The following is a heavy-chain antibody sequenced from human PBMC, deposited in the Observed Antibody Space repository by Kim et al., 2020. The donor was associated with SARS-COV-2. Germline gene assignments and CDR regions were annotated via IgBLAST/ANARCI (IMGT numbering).Heavy chain of an antibody. Sequence: GGSLRLSCAASGFTFSSYSMNWVRQAPGKGLEWVSSISSSSSYIYYADSVKGRFTISRDNAKNSLYLQMNSLRAEDTAVYYCAREREIGYCSSTSCYNPRGAFDIWGQGTMVTVSS. CDR2: ISSSSSYI. CDR1: GFTFSSYS. CDR3: AREREIGYCSSTSCYNPRGAFDI. V-gene: IGHV3-21*01. D-gene: IGHD2-2*02. J-gene: IGHJ3*02.